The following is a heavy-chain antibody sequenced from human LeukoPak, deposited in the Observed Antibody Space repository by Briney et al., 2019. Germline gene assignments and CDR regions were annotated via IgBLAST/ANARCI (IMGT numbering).Heavy chain of an antibody. CDR2: IYTSGST. CDR3: ARVGTSYPHVWYFDY. J-gene: IGHJ4*02. CDR1: GGSISNYY. V-gene: IGHV4-4*07. Sequence: SETLSLTCTVSGGSISNYYWSWIRQPAGKGLEWIGRIYTSGSTNYNPSLKSRVTMSVDTSKNQFSLKLSSVTAADTAVYYCARVGTSYPHVWYFDYWGQGTLVTVSS. D-gene: IGHD1-26*01.